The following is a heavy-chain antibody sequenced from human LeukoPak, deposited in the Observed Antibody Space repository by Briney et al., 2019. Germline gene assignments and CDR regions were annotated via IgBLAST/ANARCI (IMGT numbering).Heavy chain of an antibody. Sequence: PGGSLTLSCAASGFTFSCYAMSWVRQAPGKGLEWVSAISGSGGSTYYADSVKGRFTISRDNSKNTLYLQMNSLRAEDTAVYYCAGLAVAGTGGAFDIWGQGTMVTVSS. V-gene: IGHV3-23*01. J-gene: IGHJ3*02. CDR2: ISGSGGST. CDR1: GFTFSCYA. D-gene: IGHD6-19*01. CDR3: AGLAVAGTGGAFDI.